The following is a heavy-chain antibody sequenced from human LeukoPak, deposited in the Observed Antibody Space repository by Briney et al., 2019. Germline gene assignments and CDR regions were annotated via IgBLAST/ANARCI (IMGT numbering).Heavy chain of an antibody. D-gene: IGHD1-20*01. CDR2: IYHSGST. J-gene: IGHJ6*02. Sequence: SETLSLTCTVSGGSISSGGYSWSWIRQPPGKGLEWIGYIYHSGSTYYNPSLKSRVTISVDRSKNQFSLKLSSVTAADTAVYYCARFNWNYGGMDVWGQGTTVTVSS. CDR3: ARFNWNYGGMDV. V-gene: IGHV4-30-2*01. CDR1: GGSISSGGYS.